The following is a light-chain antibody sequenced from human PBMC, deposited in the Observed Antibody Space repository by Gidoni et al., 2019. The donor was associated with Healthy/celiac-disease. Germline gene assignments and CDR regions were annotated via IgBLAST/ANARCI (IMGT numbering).Light chain of an antibody. CDR1: SSNIGAGYD. Sequence: QSVLKQPPSGSGAPGQRVAIPCPGSSSNIGAGYDVHWYQQRPGTAPNLLIYGNSNRLSGVPDRFSGSKACTSASLAITGLQAEDEADYYCQSYDSSLSGWVFGGGTKLTVL. J-gene: IGLJ3*02. V-gene: IGLV1-40*01. CDR3: QSYDSSLSGWV. CDR2: GNS.